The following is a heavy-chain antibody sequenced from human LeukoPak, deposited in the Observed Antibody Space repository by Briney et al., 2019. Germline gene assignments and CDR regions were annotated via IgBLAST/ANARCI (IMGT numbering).Heavy chain of an antibody. Sequence: SETLSLTCSVSGYAISSSYYWSWIRQPPGKGLEWIGYIYYSGSTKYNPSLKSRVTISVDTSKNQFSLKLSSVTAADTAVYYCARGGPVGATIQDYWGQGTLVTVSS. V-gene: IGHV4-61*01. CDR3: ARGGPVGATIQDY. CDR1: GYAISSSYY. CDR2: IYYSGST. D-gene: IGHD1-26*01. J-gene: IGHJ4*01.